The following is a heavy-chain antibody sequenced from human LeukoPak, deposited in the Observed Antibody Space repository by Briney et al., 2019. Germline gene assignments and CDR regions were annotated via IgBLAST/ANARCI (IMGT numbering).Heavy chain of an antibody. V-gene: IGHV4-39*07. J-gene: IGHJ4*02. CDR1: GVSISSSSHY. CDR3: ARVGSGWGDIDY. D-gene: IGHD6-19*01. Sequence: SETLSLTCTVSGVSISSSSHYWGWIRQPPGKGLEWIGSFYLYYGGNTYYNPTLKSRVTISADTSKNNFSLNLTSVTAVDTAVYYCARVGSGWGDIDYWGQGILVTVSS. CDR2: LYYGGNT.